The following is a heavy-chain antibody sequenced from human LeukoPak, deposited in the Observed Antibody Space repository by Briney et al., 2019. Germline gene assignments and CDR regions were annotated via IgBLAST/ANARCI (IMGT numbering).Heavy chain of an antibody. Sequence: GGSLRLSCAASGFTFSSYAMSWVRQAPGKGLEWVSAISGSGGSTYYADSVKGRFTISRDNSKNTLYLQMNSLRAEDTAVYYCAAWCRWRLWFGECSDYWGQGTLVTVSS. CDR2: ISGSGGST. V-gene: IGHV3-23*01. CDR3: AAWCRWRLWFGECSDY. J-gene: IGHJ4*02. CDR1: GFTFSSYA. D-gene: IGHD3-10*01.